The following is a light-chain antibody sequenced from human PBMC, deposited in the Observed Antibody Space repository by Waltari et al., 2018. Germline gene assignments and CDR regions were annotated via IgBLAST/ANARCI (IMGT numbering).Light chain of an antibody. Sequence: AIRMTQSPSSLPASTGDRVTITCRANQGISSYFAWYQQKPGKAPKLLIYAASTLQSGVPSRFSGSGSGTDFTLTISCLQSEDFATYYCQQYYSYPPTFGQGTKVEIK. CDR1: QGISSY. J-gene: IGKJ1*01. V-gene: IGKV1-8*01. CDR2: AAS. CDR3: QQYYSYPPT.